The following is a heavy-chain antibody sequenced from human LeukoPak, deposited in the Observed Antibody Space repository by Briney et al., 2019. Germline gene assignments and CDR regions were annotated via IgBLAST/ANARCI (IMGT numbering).Heavy chain of an antibody. CDR3: ARADRLHGGPYLIGP. CDR2: INLNSGDI. Sequence: WASVKVSCKASGYSFTDYYMHWVRQAPGQGLEWMGWINLNSGDIKSAQKFQSRVTMTRDTSITTVYMEVSWLTSDDTAIYYCARADRLHGGPYLIGPWGQGTLVTVSS. J-gene: IGHJ5*02. D-gene: IGHD2-21*01. V-gene: IGHV1-2*02. CDR1: GYSFTDYY.